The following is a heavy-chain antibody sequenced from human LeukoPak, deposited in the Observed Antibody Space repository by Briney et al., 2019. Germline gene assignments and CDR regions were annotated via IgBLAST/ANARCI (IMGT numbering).Heavy chain of an antibody. D-gene: IGHD3-10*01. J-gene: IGHJ6*03. V-gene: IGHV1-18*01. CDR3: ATPVPHGSDPSLYYYYMDV. CDR2: ISAYNGNT. Sequence: EASVKVSCKASGYTFTSYGISWVRQAPGQGLEWMGWISAYNGNTNYAQKLQGRVTMTTDTSTSTAYMELRSLRSDDTAVYYCATPVPHGSDPSLYYYYMDVWGKGTTVTISS. CDR1: GYTFTSYG.